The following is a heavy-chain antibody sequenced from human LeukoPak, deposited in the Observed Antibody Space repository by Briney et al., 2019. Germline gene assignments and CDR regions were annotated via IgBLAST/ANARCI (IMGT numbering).Heavy chain of an antibody. Sequence: GSLRLSCAASGFTFSSYGMHWVRQAPGKGLEWVAFIRYDGSNKYYADSVKGRFTISRDNSKNTLYLQMTSLRADDTAVYYCAKDFYYGSGSSLSLDHWGQGTLVTVSS. V-gene: IGHV3-30*02. CDR2: IRYDGSNK. CDR1: GFTFSSYG. CDR3: AKDFYYGSGSSLSLDH. D-gene: IGHD3-10*01. J-gene: IGHJ4*02.